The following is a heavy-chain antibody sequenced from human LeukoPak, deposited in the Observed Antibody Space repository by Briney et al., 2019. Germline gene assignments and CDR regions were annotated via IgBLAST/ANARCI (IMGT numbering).Heavy chain of an antibody. V-gene: IGHV1-69*13. J-gene: IGHJ3*01. CDR3: TLGEGGSRGYNDASHV. CDR1: GGTFSSYA. CDR2: IIPIFGTA. D-gene: IGHD3-22*01. Sequence: SVKVSCKASGGTFSSYAISWVRQAPGQGLEWMGGIIPIFGTANYAQKFQGRVTITADESTSTACMELSSLRSEDTAVYYCTLGEGGSRGYNDASHVWGQGTMVAVSS.